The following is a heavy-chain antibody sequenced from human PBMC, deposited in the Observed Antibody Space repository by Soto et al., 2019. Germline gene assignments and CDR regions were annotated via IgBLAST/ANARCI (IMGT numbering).Heavy chain of an antibody. Sequence: SETLSLTCTVSGGSISSAGNYWNWIRQHPGKGLEWIGYIYNSGNTYYNPSLKSRVTILIDRSENQFSLKLTSVTAADTAVYYCAKGACSSTACYEFESWGQGTLVTVS. V-gene: IGHV4-31*03. J-gene: IGHJ5*01. CDR3: AKGACSSTACYEFES. D-gene: IGHD2-2*01. CDR2: IYNSGNT. CDR1: GGSISSAGNY.